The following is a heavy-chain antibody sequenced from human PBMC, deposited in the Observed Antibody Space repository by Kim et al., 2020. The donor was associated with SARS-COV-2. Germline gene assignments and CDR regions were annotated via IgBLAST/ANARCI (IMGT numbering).Heavy chain of an antibody. CDR1: GGTFSSYA. CDR3: ARSWGKDYGSVSYSPIFVFDI. D-gene: IGHD3-10*01. J-gene: IGHJ3*02. Sequence: SVKVSCKASGGTFSSYAISWVRQAPGQGLEWMGGIIPIFGTANYAQKFQGRVTITAAESTSSAYMELSSLRTEDTAVYYWARSWGKDYGSVSYSPIFVFDIWGQGTMVTVSS. CDR2: IIPIFGTA. V-gene: IGHV1-69*13.